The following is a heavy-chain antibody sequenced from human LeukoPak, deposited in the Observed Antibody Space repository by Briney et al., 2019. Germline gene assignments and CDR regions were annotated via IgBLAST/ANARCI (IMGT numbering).Heavy chain of an antibody. J-gene: IGHJ4*02. CDR1: GYTFTSYG. CDR3: ARDIAVAGMDVYYFDY. Sequence: GASVKVSCKASGYTFTSYGISWVRQAPGQGLEWMGWISAYNGNTNYAQKLQGRVTMTTDASTSTAYMELRSLRSDDTAVYYCARDIAVAGMDVYYFDYWGQGTLVTVSS. D-gene: IGHD6-19*01. V-gene: IGHV1-18*01. CDR2: ISAYNGNT.